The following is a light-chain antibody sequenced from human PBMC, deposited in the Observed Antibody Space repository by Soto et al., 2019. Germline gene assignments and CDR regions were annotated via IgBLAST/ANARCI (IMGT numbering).Light chain of an antibody. Sequence: QSALTQPASVSGSPGQSITISCTGTSSDGGGYNYVSWYQQHPVKAPKLMIYDVSNRPSGVSNRFSGSKSGNTASLTISGLQAEDEADYYCSSYTSSSTVVFGGGTKLTVL. V-gene: IGLV2-14*03. CDR1: SSDGGGYNY. CDR3: SSYTSSSTVV. CDR2: DVS. J-gene: IGLJ2*01.